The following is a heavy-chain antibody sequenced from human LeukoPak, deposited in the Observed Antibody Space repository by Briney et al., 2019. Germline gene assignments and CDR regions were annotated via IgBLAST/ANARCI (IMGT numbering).Heavy chain of an antibody. V-gene: IGHV4-59*01. CDR1: RGSISSYY. Sequence: SETLSLTCTVSRGSISSYYWGWIRQPPGRGLAWIGFIYYSGSTNHNPSLKSGVTISVDTSKNQFSLKLSALTAADTAVYYCARGRWVSAPYCFDCWGQGTLVTVSS. D-gene: IGHD6-13*01. J-gene: IGHJ4*02. CDR2: IYYSGST. CDR3: ARGRWVSAPYCFDC.